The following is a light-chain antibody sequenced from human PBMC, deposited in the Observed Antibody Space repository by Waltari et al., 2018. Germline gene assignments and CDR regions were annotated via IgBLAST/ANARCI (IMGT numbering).Light chain of an antibody. CDR1: QSVGNR. CDR3: QQYNNWPPKIT. CDR2: GAS. V-gene: IGKV3-15*01. J-gene: IGKJ5*01. Sequence: EIVMTQSPATLSMSPGERATLSCRARQSVGNRLAWYQQKPGQSPRLLIYGASTRATGIPARFSGSGSGTEFTLTISSLQSEDFALYYCQQYNNWPPKITFGQGTRLEIK.